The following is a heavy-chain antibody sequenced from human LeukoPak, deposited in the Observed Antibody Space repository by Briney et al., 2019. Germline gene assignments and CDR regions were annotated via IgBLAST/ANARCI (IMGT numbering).Heavy chain of an antibody. CDR3: ARGTYGDYVISAFDI. V-gene: IGHV4-59*01. Sequence: PSETLSLTCTVSGGSISSYYWSWIWHPPGKGLEWIGYIYYSGSTIYNPSLKSRVTISVDTAKNQFSLKLSSVTAADTAVYYCARGTYGDYVISAFDIWGQGTMVTVSS. CDR1: GGSISSYY. D-gene: IGHD4-17*01. CDR2: IYYSGST. J-gene: IGHJ3*02.